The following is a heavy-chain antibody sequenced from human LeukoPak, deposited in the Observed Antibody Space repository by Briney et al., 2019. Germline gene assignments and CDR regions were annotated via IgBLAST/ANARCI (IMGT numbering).Heavy chain of an antibody. CDR2: ISYTGST. J-gene: IGHJ5*01. Sequence: PSETLSLTCTVSGGSISSHYWARIRQPPGKGLEWIGYISYTGSTNYNPSLKSRVTISVDTSKNQFSLKLRSVTAADTAVYYCAREGYSSNWYDYWGQGTLVTVSS. V-gene: IGHV4-59*11. CDR1: GGSISSHY. D-gene: IGHD6-13*01. CDR3: AREGYSSNWYDY.